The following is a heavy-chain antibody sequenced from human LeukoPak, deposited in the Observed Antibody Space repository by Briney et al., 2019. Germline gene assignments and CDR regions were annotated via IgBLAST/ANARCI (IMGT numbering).Heavy chain of an antibody. D-gene: IGHD2-2*01. V-gene: IGHV4-39*01. CDR1: GGSISSSSYY. CDR2: IYYSGST. Sequence: SETLSLTCTVSGGSISSSSYYWGWIRQPPGKGLEWIGSIYYSGSTYYNPSLKSRVTISVDTSKNQFSLKLSSVTAADTAVYYCARAKYCSSTSCYPWGNWFDPWGQGTLVTVSS. CDR3: ARAKYCSSTSCYPWGNWFDP. J-gene: IGHJ5*02.